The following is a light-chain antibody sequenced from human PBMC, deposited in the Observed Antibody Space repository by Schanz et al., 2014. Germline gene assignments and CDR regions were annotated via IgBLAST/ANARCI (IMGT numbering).Light chain of an antibody. V-gene: IGKV3-20*01. Sequence: EIVLTQSPGTLSLSPGERATLSCKASQSISGYDLAWYQQKPGQAPRLLIYGAFDRATGIPDRFSGSGSGTVFTLTISRLEPEDFAVYYCQQYVESPGTFGQGTKVEIK. J-gene: IGKJ1*01. CDR1: QSISGYD. CDR2: GAF. CDR3: QQYVESPGT.